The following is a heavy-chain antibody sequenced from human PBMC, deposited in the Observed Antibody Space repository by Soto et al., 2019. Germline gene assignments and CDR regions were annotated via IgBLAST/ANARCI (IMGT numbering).Heavy chain of an antibody. J-gene: IGHJ4*01. CDR2: VKSKNDGGTT. CDR3: TTDSYITSIIVRFDY. Sequence: PGGSLSLSCAASGFTFSNAWINWVRQAPGKGLEWVGRVKSKNDGGTTDFAAPVKGRFAISRDDSKNMVYLEMNSLQTEDTAIYYCTTDSYITSIIVRFDYWGHGTLVTVSS. V-gene: IGHV3-15*07. CDR1: GFTFSNAW. D-gene: IGHD3-22*01.